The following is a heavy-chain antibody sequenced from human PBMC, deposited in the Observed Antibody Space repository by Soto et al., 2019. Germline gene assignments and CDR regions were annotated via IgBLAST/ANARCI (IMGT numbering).Heavy chain of an antibody. D-gene: IGHD3-16*02. V-gene: IGHV1-18*01. Sequence: ASVKVSCKASGYTFTSYGISWVRQAPGQGLEWMGWISAYNGNTNYAQKLQGSVTMTTDTSMSTAYMELSSLRSDDTAVYYCARAALSTPFDYRGQGTLVTVS. J-gene: IGHJ4*02. CDR3: ARAALSTPFDY. CDR1: GYTFTSYG. CDR2: ISAYNGNT.